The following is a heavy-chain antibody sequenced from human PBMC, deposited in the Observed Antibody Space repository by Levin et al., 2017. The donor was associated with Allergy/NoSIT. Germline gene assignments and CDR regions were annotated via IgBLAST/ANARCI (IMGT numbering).Heavy chain of an antibody. D-gene: IGHD3-10*01. CDR2: ISAYNGNT. J-gene: IGHJ4*02. Sequence: GESLKISCKASGYTFTNYGISWVRQAPGQGLEWMGWISAYNGNTNYAQKVQGRVTMTTDTSTTTAYMELRSLRSDDTAVYYCARSYYYGSGAPRGYWGQGTLVTVSS. CDR3: ARSYYYGSGAPRGY. CDR1: GYTFTNYG. V-gene: IGHV1-18*01.